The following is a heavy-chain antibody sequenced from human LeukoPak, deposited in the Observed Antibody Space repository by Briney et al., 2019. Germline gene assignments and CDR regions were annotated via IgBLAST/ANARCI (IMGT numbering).Heavy chain of an antibody. CDR1: GGSISSSSYY. CDR3: ARVPGDDTGHPTYFDS. Sequence: SETLSLTCTVSGGSISSSSYYWGWIRRPPGKGLEWIGSIYHSGSTYYNPSLKSRVTISIDTSKNQFSLKVNSVTAADTAAYYCARVPGDDTGHPTYFDSWGQGTLVTVSS. D-gene: IGHD2-8*02. CDR2: IYHSGST. V-gene: IGHV4-39*07. J-gene: IGHJ4*02.